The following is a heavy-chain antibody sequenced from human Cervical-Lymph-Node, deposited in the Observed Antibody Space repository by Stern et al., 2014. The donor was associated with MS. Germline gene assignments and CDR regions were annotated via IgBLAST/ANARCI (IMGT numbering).Heavy chain of an antibody. CDR1: GYTLTELS. D-gene: IGHD3-3*01. V-gene: IGHV1-24*01. Sequence: VQLVESGAEVKKPGASVKVSCKVSGYTLTELSMHWVRQAPGKGLEWMGGFDPEDCETIYAQKFPGRVTMTEDTFTAQTYMELSSLRSEDTAVYYCATDRDDFRSGYSAPTKGYGLDVWGQGTTVTVTS. J-gene: IGHJ6*02. CDR3: ATDRDDFRSGYSAPTKGYGLDV. CDR2: FDPEDCET.